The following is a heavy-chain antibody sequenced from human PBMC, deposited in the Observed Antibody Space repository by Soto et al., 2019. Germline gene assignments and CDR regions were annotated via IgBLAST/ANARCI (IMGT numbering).Heavy chain of an antibody. CDR2: IKSKTDGGTT. Sequence: EVQLVESGGGLVKPGGSLRLSCAASGFTFSNAWMSWVRQAPGKGLEWVGRIKSKTDGGTTDYAAPVKGRFTISRDDSKNTLYLQMNSLKTEDTAVYYCTTDPEVLLEWLLNPNDAFDIWGQGTMVTVSS. D-gene: IGHD3-3*01. V-gene: IGHV3-15*01. CDR3: TTDPEVLLEWLLNPNDAFDI. CDR1: GFTFSNAW. J-gene: IGHJ3*02.